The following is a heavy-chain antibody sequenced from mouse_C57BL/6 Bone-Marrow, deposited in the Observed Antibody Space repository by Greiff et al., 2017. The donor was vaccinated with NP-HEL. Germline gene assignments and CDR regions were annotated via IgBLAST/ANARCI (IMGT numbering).Heavy chain of an antibody. D-gene: IGHD1-1*01. J-gene: IGHJ1*03. CDR2: IDPSDSET. V-gene: IGHV1-52*01. Sequence: QVQLQQPGAELVRPGSSVKLSCKASGYTFTSYWMHWVKQRPIQGLEWIGNIDPSDSETHYNQKFKDKATLTVDKSSSTAYMQLSSLTSEDSAVYYCARFPYDYGSRDWYFDVWGTGTTVTVSS. CDR1: GYTFTSYW. CDR3: ARFPYDYGSRDWYFDV.